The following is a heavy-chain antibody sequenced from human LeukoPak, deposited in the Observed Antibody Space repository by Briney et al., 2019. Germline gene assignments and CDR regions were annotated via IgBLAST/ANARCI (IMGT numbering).Heavy chain of an antibody. CDR3: ARGPLDY. CDR2: IYTSGST. J-gene: IGHJ4*02. CDR1: VGSISSGSYY. Sequence: SQTLSLTCTVSVGSISSGSYYWSWIRQPAGKGLEWIGRIYTSGSTNYNPSLKSRVTISVDTSKNQFSLKLSSVTAADTAVYYCARGPLDYWGQGTLVTVSS. V-gene: IGHV4-61*02.